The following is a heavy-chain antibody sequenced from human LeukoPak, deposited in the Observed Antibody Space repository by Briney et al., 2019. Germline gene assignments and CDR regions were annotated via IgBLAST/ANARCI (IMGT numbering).Heavy chain of an antibody. Sequence: GGSLRLSCAASGFTISSQAMSWVRQAPGKGLECVSTIGISDVDRHYADSVKGQLTISRDNSKNTLYLQMNSLRADDTAVYYCAKDAPGAGGFDYWGQGTLVTVSS. V-gene: IGHV3-23*01. CDR1: GFTISSQA. CDR3: AKDAPGAGGFDY. D-gene: IGHD1-14*01. CDR2: IGISDVDR. J-gene: IGHJ4*02.